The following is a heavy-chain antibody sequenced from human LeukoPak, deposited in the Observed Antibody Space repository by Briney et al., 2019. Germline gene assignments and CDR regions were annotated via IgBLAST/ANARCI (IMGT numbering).Heavy chain of an antibody. CDR1: GYSISSGYY. J-gene: IGHJ4*02. D-gene: IGHD6-19*01. Sequence: PSETLSLTCTVSGYSISSGYYWGWIRQPPGKGLEWIGSIYHSGSTYYNPSLKSRVTISVDTSKNQFSLKLSSVTAADTAVYYWARLKGYRSGWYPSYYFDYWGQGTLVTVSS. V-gene: IGHV4-38-2*02. CDR3: ARLKGYRSGWYPSYYFDY. CDR2: IYHSGST.